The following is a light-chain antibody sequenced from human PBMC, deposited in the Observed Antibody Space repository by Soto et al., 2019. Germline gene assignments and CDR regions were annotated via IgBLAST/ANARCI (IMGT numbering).Light chain of an antibody. CDR3: AAWDDSLNGVV. Sequence: QAVVIQPPSASGTPGQRVTISCSGSSSNIGGNIVNWYQQLPGTAPKLLIFGNDQRPSWVPDRFSGSKSGTSASLAISGLQSEDEANYYCAAWDDSLNGVVFGGGTQLTVL. V-gene: IGLV1-44*01. J-gene: IGLJ2*01. CDR1: SSNIGGNI. CDR2: GND.